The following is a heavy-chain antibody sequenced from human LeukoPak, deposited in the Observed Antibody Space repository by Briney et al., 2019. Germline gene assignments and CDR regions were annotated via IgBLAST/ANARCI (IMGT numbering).Heavy chain of an antibody. J-gene: IGHJ5*02. V-gene: IGHV3-23*01. CDR3: AKGSGSGWYGWFAP. CDR2: IEASGGAT. Sequence: GESLRLSCAASGFTFSDYAMYWVRQAQGKGLEWVSSIEASGGATYYADSVKGRFTISRDNSKNTSYLQMNSLRAEDTAVYYCAKGSGSGWYGWFAPWGQGTLVTVSS. CDR1: GFTFSDYA. D-gene: IGHD6-19*01.